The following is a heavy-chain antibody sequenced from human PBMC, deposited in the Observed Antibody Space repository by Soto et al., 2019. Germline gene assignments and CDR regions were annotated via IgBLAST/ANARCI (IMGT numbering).Heavy chain of an antibody. D-gene: IGHD4-17*01. CDR2: VSGSADGI. CDR3: AKPPTTVIIPIWFDP. V-gene: IGHV3-23*01. Sequence: GGSLRLSCAASGFTFSSYAMSWVRQAPGKGLEWVSVVSGSADGIHYADSVKGRFTISRDNSKNTLYLQLNSLTAEDTAVYYCAKPPTTVIIPIWFDPWGQGTLVTVSS. CDR1: GFTFSSYA. J-gene: IGHJ5*02.